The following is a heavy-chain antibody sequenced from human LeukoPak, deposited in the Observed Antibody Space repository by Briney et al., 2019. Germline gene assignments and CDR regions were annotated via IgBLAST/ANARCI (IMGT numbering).Heavy chain of an antibody. J-gene: IGHJ4*02. CDR2: IHTSGST. CDR1: GGSISGYY. CDR3: ARDGGSGWYGY. Sequence: SETLSLTCTVSGGSISGYYWSWIRQPAGKGLEWIGRIHTSGSTNYSPSLKSRVTMSVDTSKNQFSLKLSPVAAADTAVYYCARDGGSGWYGYWGQGTLVTVSS. V-gene: IGHV4-4*07. D-gene: IGHD6-19*01.